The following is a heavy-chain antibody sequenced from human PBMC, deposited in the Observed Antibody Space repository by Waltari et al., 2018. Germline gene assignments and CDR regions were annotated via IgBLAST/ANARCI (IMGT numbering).Heavy chain of an antibody. CDR2: IHGGNGNT. CDR1: GYTFTKYS. Sequence: QVYLVQSGAEVKKPGASVKVSCKASGYTFTKYSMHWVRQAPGQGLEWMGWIHGGNGNTKYSKKFQDRFTISKDTSATTVYMELSSLTSEDTAVYYCAKTQYDFWSAYFDYWGQGTLVTVSS. J-gene: IGHJ4*02. CDR3: AKTQYDFWSAYFDY. D-gene: IGHD3-3*01. V-gene: IGHV1-3*01.